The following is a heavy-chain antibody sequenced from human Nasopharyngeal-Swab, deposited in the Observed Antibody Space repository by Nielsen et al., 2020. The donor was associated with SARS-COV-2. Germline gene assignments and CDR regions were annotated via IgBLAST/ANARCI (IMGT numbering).Heavy chain of an antibody. CDR3: ARKVALDI. Sequence: GESLKISRAASGFTVSGYYISWIRQAPGKGLEWIAYINPGGDVIAYADSVQGRFSISRDSATNSVYLQMNSLRTDDTAVYFCARKVALDIWGQGTVVTVSS. V-gene: IGHV3-11*01. CDR2: INPGGDVI. J-gene: IGHJ3*02. CDR1: GFTVSGYY.